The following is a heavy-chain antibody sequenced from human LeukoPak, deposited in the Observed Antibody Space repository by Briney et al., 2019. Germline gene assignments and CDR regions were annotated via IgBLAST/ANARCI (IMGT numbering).Heavy chain of an antibody. Sequence: SETLSLTCTVSGGSVSSGSYSWSWIRQPPGQGLEWIGYIYYSGSTNYNPSLKSRVTISVDTSKNQFSLKLSSVTAADTAVYYCARGVPPISIFGVVIRNGGYFDYWGQGTLVTVSS. J-gene: IGHJ4*02. CDR1: GGSVSSGSYS. V-gene: IGHV4-61*01. D-gene: IGHD3-3*01. CDR2: IYYSGST. CDR3: ARGVPPISIFGVVIRNGGYFDY.